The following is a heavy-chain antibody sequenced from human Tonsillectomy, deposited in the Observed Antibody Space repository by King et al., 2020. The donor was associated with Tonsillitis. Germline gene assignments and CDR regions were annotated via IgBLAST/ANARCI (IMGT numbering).Heavy chain of an antibody. J-gene: IGHJ4*02. CDR1: GFTVSTAW. V-gene: IGHV3-7*04. CDR2: TKPDGSEI. D-gene: IGHD2-21*01. CDR3: ARDQGYSSFDY. Sequence: VQLVESGGGLVQPGGNLRLSCAASGFTVSTAWMTWVRQAPGKGLELVATTKPDGSEIWDVDAVKGRFTISRDNAKKSLYLQMNSLRAEDTAVYYCARDQGYSSFDYWGQGTLVTVSS.